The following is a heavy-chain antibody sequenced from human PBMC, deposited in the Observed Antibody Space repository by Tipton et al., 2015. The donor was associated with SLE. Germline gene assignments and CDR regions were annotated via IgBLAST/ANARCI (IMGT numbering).Heavy chain of an antibody. CDR3: AREEHCSGTSCPGVGWFDP. Sequence: GSLRLSCAASGLTFSSYWMHWVRQVPGKGLVWISRIYSGGRSTKYADSVKGRFTVSRDNSKNTLYLQMNSLRAEDTAVYYSAREEHCSGTSCPGVGWFDPWGQGTLVTVSS. CDR1: GLTFSSYW. V-gene: IGHV3-74*03. D-gene: IGHD2-2*01. J-gene: IGHJ5*02. CDR2: IYSGGRST.